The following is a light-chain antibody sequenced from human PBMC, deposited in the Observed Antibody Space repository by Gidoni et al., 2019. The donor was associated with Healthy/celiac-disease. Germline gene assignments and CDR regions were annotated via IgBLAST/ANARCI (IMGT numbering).Light chain of an antibody. CDR1: SSNIGSNT. V-gene: IGLV1-44*01. CDR2: SNN. CDR3: AAWDDSLNGVV. J-gene: IGLJ2*01. Sequence: QSVLTQPPSASGTPGQSVTISCSGSSSNIGSNTVNWYQQLPGTAPNLLIYSNNQRPSGVPDRFSGSKSGTSASLAISGLQSEDEADYYCAAWDDSLNGVVFGGGTKLTVL.